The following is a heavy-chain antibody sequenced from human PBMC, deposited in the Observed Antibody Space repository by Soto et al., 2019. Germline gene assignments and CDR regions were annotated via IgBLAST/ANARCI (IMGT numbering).Heavy chain of an antibody. J-gene: IGHJ4*02. CDR2: INPSGGST. Sequence: ASVKVSCKASGYTFTSYYMHWVRQAPGQGLEWMGIINPSGGSTSYAQKFQGRVTMTRDTSTSTVYMELSSLRSEDTAVYYCARDCVNDILTGEYYFDYWGQGTLVTVSS. CDR3: ARDCVNDILTGEYYFDY. CDR1: GYTFTSYY. D-gene: IGHD3-9*01. V-gene: IGHV1-46*03.